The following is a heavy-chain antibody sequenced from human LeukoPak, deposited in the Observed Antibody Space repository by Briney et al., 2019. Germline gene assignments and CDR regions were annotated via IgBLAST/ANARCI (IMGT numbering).Heavy chain of an antibody. CDR1: GFTFSSYS. V-gene: IGHV3-21*01. CDR2: ISSSSSYI. Sequence: GGSLRLSCAASGFTFSSYSMNWVRQAPGKGLEWVSSISSSSSYIYYADSVKGRFTISRDNAKSSLYLQMNSLRAEDTAVYYCARDAGYSPPVYFQHWGQGTLVTVSS. J-gene: IGHJ1*01. D-gene: IGHD2-15*01. CDR3: ARDAGYSPPVYFQH.